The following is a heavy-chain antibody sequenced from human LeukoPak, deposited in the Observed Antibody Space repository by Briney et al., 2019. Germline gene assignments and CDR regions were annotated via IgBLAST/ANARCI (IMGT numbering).Heavy chain of an antibody. CDR3: AKDTGLVGATRYYFDY. CDR1: GFTFSSYG. V-gene: IGHV3-33*06. Sequence: PGGSLRLSCAASGFTFSSYGMHWVRQAPGKGLEWVAVIWYDGSNKYYADSVKGRFTISRDNSQNTLYLQMNSLRVEDTAVYYCAKDTGLVGATRYYFDYWGQGTLVTVSS. J-gene: IGHJ4*02. CDR2: IWYDGSNK. D-gene: IGHD1-26*01.